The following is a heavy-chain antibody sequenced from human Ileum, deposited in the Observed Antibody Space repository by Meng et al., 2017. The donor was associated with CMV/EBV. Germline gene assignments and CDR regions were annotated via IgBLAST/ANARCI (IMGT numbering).Heavy chain of an antibody. CDR1: GGSFSGYY. CDR3: ARGSNPLLSR. D-gene: IGHD1-26*01. J-gene: IGHJ4*02. Sequence: LSLACAGYGGSFSGYYWSWIRQPPGKGLEWIGEINHSGSTNYNPSLKSRVTISVDTSKNQFSLKLSSVTAADTAVYYCARGSNPLLSRWGQGTLVTVSS. CDR2: INHSGST. V-gene: IGHV4-34*01.